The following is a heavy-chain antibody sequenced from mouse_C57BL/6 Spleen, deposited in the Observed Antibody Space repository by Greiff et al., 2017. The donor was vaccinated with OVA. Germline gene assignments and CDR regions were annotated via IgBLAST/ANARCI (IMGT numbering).Heavy chain of an antibody. CDR3: ARSGWDVEYYAMDY. Sequence: EVKLQQSGPELVKPGASVKISCKASGYTFTDYYMNWVKQSHGKSLEWIGDINPNNGGTSYNQKFKGKATLTVDKSSSTAYMELRSLTSEDSAVYYGARSGWDVEYYAMDYWGQGTSVTVSS. V-gene: IGHV1-26*01. CDR1: GYTFTDYY. CDR2: INPNNGGT. J-gene: IGHJ4*01. D-gene: IGHD3-1*01.